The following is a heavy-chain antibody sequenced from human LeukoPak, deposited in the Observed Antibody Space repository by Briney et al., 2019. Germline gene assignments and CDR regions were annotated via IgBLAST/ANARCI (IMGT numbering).Heavy chain of an antibody. V-gene: IGHV4-59*01. CDR3: ARLYSSSLGRVFDY. D-gene: IGHD6-13*01. CDR1: GGSISSYY. J-gene: IGHJ4*02. CDR2: ISYSGST. Sequence: SETLSLTCTVSGGSISSYYWSWIRQPPGKGLEWIGYISYSGSTNYNPSLKSRVTISVDTSKNQFSLKLSSVTAADTAIYYCARLYSSSLGRVFDYWGQGTLVTVSS.